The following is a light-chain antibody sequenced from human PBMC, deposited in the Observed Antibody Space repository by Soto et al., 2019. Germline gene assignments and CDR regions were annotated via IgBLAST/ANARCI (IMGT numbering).Light chain of an antibody. V-gene: IGKV3-20*01. Sequence: EIVLTQSPGTMSLSPGERATLSCRASQSVSSRYLAWYQQKPGQDPRLLFYGASMRATGIPARFSGRASVTEFTLPISRRVSKKFAVNYFRKYRRSPMLFGGGTKVEI. CDR1: QSVSSRY. CDR3: RKYRRSPML. CDR2: GAS. J-gene: IGKJ4*01.